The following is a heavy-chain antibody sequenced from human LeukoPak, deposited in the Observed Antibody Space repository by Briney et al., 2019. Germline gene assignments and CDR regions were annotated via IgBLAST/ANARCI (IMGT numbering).Heavy chain of an antibody. V-gene: IGHV3-30*18. CDR3: AKELLTTTSGFDY. J-gene: IGHJ4*02. CDR1: GFTFSSYG. D-gene: IGHD4/OR15-4a*01. Sequence: PGGSLRLSCAASGFTFSSYGMHWVRQAPGKGLEWLAVISYDGSNKYYADSVKGRFTISRDNSKNTLYLQMNSLRAEDTAVYYCAKELLTTTSGFDYWGQGTLVTVSS. CDR2: ISYDGSNK.